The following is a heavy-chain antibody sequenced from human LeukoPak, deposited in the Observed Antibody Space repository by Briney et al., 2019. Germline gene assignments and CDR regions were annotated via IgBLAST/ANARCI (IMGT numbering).Heavy chain of an antibody. CDR3: ARVWGGFIYPSGWGGYYFDY. Sequence: SETLSLTCAVYGGSFSGYYWSWIRQPPGKGLEWIGEINHSGSTNYNPSLKSRVTISVDTSKNQFSLKLSSVTAADTAVYYCARVWGGFIYPSGWGGYYFDYGGQGTLVTVSS. D-gene: IGHD3-16*01. V-gene: IGHV4-34*01. J-gene: IGHJ4*02. CDR2: INHSGST. CDR1: GGSFSGYY.